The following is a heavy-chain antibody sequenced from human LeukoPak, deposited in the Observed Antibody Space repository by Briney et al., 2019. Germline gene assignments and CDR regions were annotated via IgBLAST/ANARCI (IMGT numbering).Heavy chain of an antibody. CDR2: IDPNSGGT. D-gene: IGHD4-23*01. J-gene: IGHJ4*02. Sequence: ASVKVSCKASEYTFTDYYIHWVRQAPGQGLEWMGWIDPNSGGTNYAQKFRGRVTMTRDTSISTAYMELSRLRSDDTAVYYCARGIYGGNSPLVDYWGQGTLVTVSS. CDR1: EYTFTDYY. CDR3: ARGIYGGNSPLVDY. V-gene: IGHV1-2*02.